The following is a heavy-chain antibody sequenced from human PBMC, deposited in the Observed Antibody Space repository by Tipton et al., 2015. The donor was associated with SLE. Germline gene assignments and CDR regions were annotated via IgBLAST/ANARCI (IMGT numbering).Heavy chain of an antibody. Sequence: SLRLSCAASGFTFDDYGMSWVRQAPGKGLEWVSGINWNGGSTGYADSVKGRFTISRDNAKNSLYLQMNSLRAEDTALYDCARVKYSSGSYYFDYWGQGTLVTVSS. CDR2: INWNGGST. D-gene: IGHD6-19*01. V-gene: IGHV3-20*01. CDR3: ARVKYSSGSYYFDY. CDR1: GFTFDDYG. J-gene: IGHJ4*02.